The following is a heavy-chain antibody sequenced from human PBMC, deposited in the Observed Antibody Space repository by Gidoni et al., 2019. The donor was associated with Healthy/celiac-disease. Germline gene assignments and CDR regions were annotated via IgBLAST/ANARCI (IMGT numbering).Heavy chain of an antibody. CDR2: IRAYNGNT. CDR3: ASTTSSIDGPLFDY. Sequence: QVQLVPSGAEVKKPGASVKVSCTASGYTFTSYGISWVRQAPGQGLEWMGWIRAYNGNTNYAQKLQGRVTMTTDTSTSTAYMELRSLRSDDTAVYYCASTTSSIDGPLFDYWGQGTLVTVSS. J-gene: IGHJ4*02. CDR1: GYTFTSYG. V-gene: IGHV1-18*01.